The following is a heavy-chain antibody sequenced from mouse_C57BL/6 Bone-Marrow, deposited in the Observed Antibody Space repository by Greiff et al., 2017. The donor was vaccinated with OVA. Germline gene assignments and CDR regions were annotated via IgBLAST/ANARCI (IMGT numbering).Heavy chain of an antibody. CDR3: ARRFAY. V-gene: IGHV1-42*01. Sequence: EVQLQQSGPELVKPGASVKISCKASGYSFTGYYMNWVKQSPEKSLEWIGEINPSTGGTTYNQKFKAKATLTVNKSSSTAYMQLKSLTSEESAVYYCARRFAYWGQGTLVTVSA. CDR1: GYSFTGYY. J-gene: IGHJ3*01. CDR2: INPSTGGT.